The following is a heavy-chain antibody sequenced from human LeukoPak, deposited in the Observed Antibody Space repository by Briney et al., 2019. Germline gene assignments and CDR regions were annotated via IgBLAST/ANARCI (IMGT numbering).Heavy chain of an antibody. V-gene: IGHV4-59*08. J-gene: IGHJ4*02. Sequence: SETLSLTCTVSGGPISSYYWSWIRQPPGKGLEWIGYIYYSGSTNYNPSLKSRVTISVDTSKNQFSLKLSSVTAADTAVYYCARGRILAARYYFDYWGPGTLVAVSS. CDR2: IYYSGST. CDR1: GGPISSYY. D-gene: IGHD5-12*01. CDR3: ARGRILAARYYFDY.